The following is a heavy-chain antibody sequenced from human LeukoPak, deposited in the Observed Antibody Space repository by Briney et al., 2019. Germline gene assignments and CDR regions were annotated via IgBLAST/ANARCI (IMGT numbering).Heavy chain of an antibody. CDR1: GFSLRTRGMC. D-gene: IGHD6-19*01. CDR2: IDWDDDK. J-gene: IGHJ4*02. V-gene: IGHV2-70*11. CDR3: ARLSGYSSGWHLDY. Sequence: SGPTLVNPAPTLTLTCTFSGFSLRTRGMCVSWIRQPPGKALEWLARIDWDDDKYYSTSLKTRLIISKDTSKNQVVLTMTNMDPVDTATYYCARLSGYSSGWHLDYWGQGTLVTVSS.